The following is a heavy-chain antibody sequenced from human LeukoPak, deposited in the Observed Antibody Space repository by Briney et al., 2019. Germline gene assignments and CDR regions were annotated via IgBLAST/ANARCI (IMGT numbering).Heavy chain of an antibody. CDR3: ARDLDYGFDY. Sequence: SVKVSCKASGGTFSSYAISWVRQAPGQGLEWMGGIIPIFGTANYAQKFQGRVTITADESTSTAYVELSSLRPEDTAVYYCARDLDYGFDYWGQGTLVTVSS. CDR2: IIPIFGTA. CDR1: GGTFSSYA. D-gene: IGHD4-17*01. V-gene: IGHV1-69*13. J-gene: IGHJ4*02.